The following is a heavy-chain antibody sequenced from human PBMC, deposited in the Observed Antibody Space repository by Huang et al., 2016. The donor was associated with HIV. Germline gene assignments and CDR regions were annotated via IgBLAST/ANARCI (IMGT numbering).Heavy chain of an antibody. CDR3: ATKTGAMDI. V-gene: IGHV3-7*03. D-gene: IGHD1-7*01. CDR2: IRQDESEK. Sequence: VESGGRLVQPGGSIRLSCVGSTFTFGAYWMSWVRQTPGKGREGVANIRQDESEKYYVDSVKGRFNISRDNAKKVLFLEMNNVTVEDTATYYCATKTGAMDIWGQGTTVTVS. CDR1: TFTFGAYW. J-gene: IGHJ6*02.